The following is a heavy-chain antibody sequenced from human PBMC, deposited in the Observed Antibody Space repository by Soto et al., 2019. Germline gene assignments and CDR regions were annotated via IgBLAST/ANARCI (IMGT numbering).Heavy chain of an antibody. CDR1: GYSFTSFY. J-gene: IGHJ4*02. CDR3: ARAIPHFDY. CDR2: SNPNGGST. V-gene: IGHV1-46*01. Sequence: QVQLVQSGAEVKEPGASVKISCKPSGYSFTSFYMHWVRQAPGQGLERMGTSNPNGGSTTYAQKFQGRVTMTRDTSTSTLYMDLSGLRSEDTAVYYCARAIPHFDYWGQGTLVTVSS. D-gene: IGHD2-21*01.